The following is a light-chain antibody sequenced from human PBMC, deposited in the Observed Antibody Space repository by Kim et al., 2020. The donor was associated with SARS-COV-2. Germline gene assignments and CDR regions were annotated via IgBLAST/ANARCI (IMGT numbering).Light chain of an antibody. V-gene: IGKV1-39*01. CDR2: AAS. CDR1: QSISSY. Sequence: ASVGDRVTITCRASQSISSYLNWYQQKPGKAPKLLIYAASSLQSGVSSRFSGSGSGTDFTLTIGSLQPEDFATYYCQQSYNTPRTFGQGTKVDIK. J-gene: IGKJ1*01. CDR3: QQSYNTPRT.